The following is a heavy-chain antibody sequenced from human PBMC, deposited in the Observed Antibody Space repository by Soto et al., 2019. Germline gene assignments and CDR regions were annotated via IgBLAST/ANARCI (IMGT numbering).Heavy chain of an antibody. V-gene: IGHV3-9*01. CDR1: GFTFDDYP. D-gene: IGHD3-22*01. CDR2: ISLNSGSL. CDR3: AKNSFYYDSSGYFDY. J-gene: IGHJ4*02. Sequence: GGSLRLSCKASGFTFDDYPMHWVRQVPGKGLEWVSGISLNSGSLLYADSVKGRFIISRDNAKNSLYLQMNSLRTEDTALYYCAKNSFYYDSSGYFDYWGQGTLVTVSS.